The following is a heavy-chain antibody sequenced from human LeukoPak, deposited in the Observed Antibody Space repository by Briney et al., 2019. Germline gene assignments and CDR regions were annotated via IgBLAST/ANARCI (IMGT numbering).Heavy chain of an antibody. Sequence: PGGSLRLSCAASGFTFSSYSMNWVRQAPGKGLEWVSSISSSSSYIYYADSVKGRFTISRDNAKNSLYLQVNSLRAEDTAVYYCARGIADYFDYWGQGTLVTVSP. CDR1: GFTFSSYS. J-gene: IGHJ4*02. D-gene: IGHD6-13*01. V-gene: IGHV3-21*01. CDR2: ISSSSSYI. CDR3: ARGIADYFDY.